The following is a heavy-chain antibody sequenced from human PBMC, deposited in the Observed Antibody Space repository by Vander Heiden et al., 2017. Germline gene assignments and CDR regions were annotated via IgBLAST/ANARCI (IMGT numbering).Heavy chain of an antibody. CDR2: IRDKVNDYTT. D-gene: IGHD3-10*01. V-gene: IGHV3-72*01. CDR3: TRKSGSSLDD. J-gene: IGHJ4*02. Sequence: QLVESGGGFVQPGGSLRLSCVASGFIFIDHHMDWVRQAPGKGPEWVGRIRDKVNDYTTEYAASVKGRFTISRDDTSNSLFLRMDSLKTEDTAVYYCTRKSGSSLDDWGQGTLVTVSS. CDR1: GFIFIDHH.